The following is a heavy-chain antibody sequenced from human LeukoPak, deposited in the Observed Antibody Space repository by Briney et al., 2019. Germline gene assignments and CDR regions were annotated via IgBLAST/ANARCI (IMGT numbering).Heavy chain of an antibody. CDR3: AKTGYSYGWDYYYYMDV. CDR1: GFTFSSYG. J-gene: IGHJ6*03. D-gene: IGHD5-18*01. V-gene: IGHV3-23*01. Sequence: PGGSLRLSCAASGFTFSSYGMTWVRQAPGKGLEWVSVISGSGGSTYYADSVKGRFTISRDNSKNTLYLQMNSLRAEDTAVYYCAKTGYSYGWDYYYYMDVWGKGTTVTVSS. CDR2: ISGSGGST.